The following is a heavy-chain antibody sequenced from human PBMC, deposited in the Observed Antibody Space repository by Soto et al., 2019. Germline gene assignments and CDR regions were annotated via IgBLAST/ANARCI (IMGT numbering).Heavy chain of an antibody. D-gene: IGHD3-22*01. CDR2: ISGSGGST. CDR3: AKDIEYYDSSGYYIDY. CDR1: GFTFISYA. J-gene: IGHJ4*02. V-gene: IGHV3-23*01. Sequence: GGSLRLSCAASGFTFISYAMSWVRQAPRKGLEWVSAISGSGGSTYYADSVKGRFTISRDNSKNTLYLQMNSLRAEDTAVYYCAKDIEYYDSSGYYIDYWGQGTLVTVSS.